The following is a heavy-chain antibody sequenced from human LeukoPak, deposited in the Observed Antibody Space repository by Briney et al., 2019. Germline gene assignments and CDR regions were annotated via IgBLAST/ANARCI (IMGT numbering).Heavy chain of an antibody. D-gene: IGHD1-1*01. CDR3: AKIRERTGTTFDS. CDR2: IYNSEST. Sequence: SETLSLTCAVSGGSISSYYWSWIRQPPGKGLEWIGYIYNSESTNYNPSLKSRVTISGDTSRNQVSLKLRSVTAADTAVYYCAKIRERTGTTFDSWGQGTLVTVSS. J-gene: IGHJ4*02. CDR1: GGSISSYY. V-gene: IGHV4-59*08.